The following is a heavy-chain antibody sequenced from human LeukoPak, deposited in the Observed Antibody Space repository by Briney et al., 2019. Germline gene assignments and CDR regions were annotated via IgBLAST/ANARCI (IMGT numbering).Heavy chain of an antibody. CDR1: GGSISSYY. CDR2: IYYSGST. V-gene: IGHV4-59*01. CDR3: ARGADSSGYYSIFYFDY. D-gene: IGHD3-22*01. Sequence: SETLSLTCTVSGGSISSYYWNWIRQPPGEGLEWIGYIYYSGSTNYNPSLKSRVTISVDTSKNQFSLKLSSVTAADTAVYYCARGADSSGYYSIFYFDYWGQGTLVTVSS. J-gene: IGHJ4*02.